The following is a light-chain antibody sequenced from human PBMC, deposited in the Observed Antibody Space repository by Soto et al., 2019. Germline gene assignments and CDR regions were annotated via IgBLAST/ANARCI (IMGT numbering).Light chain of an antibody. Sequence: IQMTQSPSSLSASVGDRVTITCQASQDISNYLNWYQQKPGKAPKFLIYDASDLETGVPSRFSGSGSGTDFTFTISSLQPEDIATYYCQQYDNLPFGGGTKVEIK. J-gene: IGKJ4*01. V-gene: IGKV1-33*01. CDR1: QDISNY. CDR3: QQYDNLP. CDR2: DAS.